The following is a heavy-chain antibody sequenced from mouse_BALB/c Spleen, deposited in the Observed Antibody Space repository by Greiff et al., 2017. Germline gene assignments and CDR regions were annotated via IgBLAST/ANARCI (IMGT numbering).Heavy chain of an antibody. Sequence: QVQLQQSGAELAKPGASVKMSCKASGYTFTSYWMHWVKQRPGQGLEWIGYINPSTGYTEYNQKFKDKATLTADKSSSTAYMQLSSLTSEDSAVYYCARRAYYYGSSPLDFDYWGQGTTLTVSS. CDR3: ARRAYYYGSSPLDFDY. V-gene: IGHV1-7*01. J-gene: IGHJ2*01. CDR2: INPSTGYT. CDR1: GYTFTSYW. D-gene: IGHD1-1*01.